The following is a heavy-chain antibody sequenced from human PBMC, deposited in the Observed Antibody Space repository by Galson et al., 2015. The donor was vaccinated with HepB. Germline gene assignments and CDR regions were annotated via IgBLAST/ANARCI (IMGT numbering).Heavy chain of an antibody. CDR1: GYTFTSYG. CDR3: ATSPLSVVVPAGPFDY. CDR2: ISAYNGNT. Sequence: QSGAEVKKPGESLKISCKASGYTFTSYGISWVRQAPGQGLEWMGWISAYNGNTNYAQKLQGRVAMTTDTSTSTAYMELRSLRSDDTAVYYCATSPLSVVVPAGPFDYWGQGTLVTVSS. D-gene: IGHD2-2*01. J-gene: IGHJ4*02. V-gene: IGHV1-18*04.